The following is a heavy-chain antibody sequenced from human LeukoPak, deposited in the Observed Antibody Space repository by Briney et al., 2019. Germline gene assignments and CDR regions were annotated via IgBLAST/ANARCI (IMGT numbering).Heavy chain of an antibody. CDR3: ARSWGEVDAFDI. CDR2: SSVSSSTI. J-gene: IGHJ3*02. V-gene: IGHV3-48*03. Sequence: SSVSSSTIYYADSVKGRFTISRDNAKNSLYLQMNSLRAEDTAVYYCARSWGEVDAFDIWGQGTMVTVSS. D-gene: IGHD7-27*01.